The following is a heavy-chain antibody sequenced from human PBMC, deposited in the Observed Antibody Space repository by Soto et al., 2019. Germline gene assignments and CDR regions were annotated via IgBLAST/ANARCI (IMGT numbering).Heavy chain of an antibody. CDR2: IFPGDSET. D-gene: IGHD5-18*01. V-gene: IGHV5-51*01. CDR3: ARRQYSYGLGD. CDR1: GYSFNGYG. J-gene: IGHJ4*02. Sequence: PGESLKISCQGSGYSFNGYGIAWVRQTPGKGLEWMGLIFPGDSETRYNPSFQGQVTISADKSIRTAYLQWNSLKASDTAIYYCARRQYSYGLGDWRQGTLVTASS.